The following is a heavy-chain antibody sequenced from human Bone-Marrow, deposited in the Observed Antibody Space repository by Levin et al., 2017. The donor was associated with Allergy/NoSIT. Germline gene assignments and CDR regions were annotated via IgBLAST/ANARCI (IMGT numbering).Heavy chain of an antibody. CDR2: ISGSGGST. J-gene: IGHJ6*01. CDR1: GFTFSSYT. CDR3: ARNNYYYALDV. V-gene: IGHV3-23*01. Sequence: AGGSLRLSCAASGFTFSSYTMSWVRQAPGKGLEWVSGISGSGGSTYYADSVKGRFTISRDKSKTTMYLQMNSLRAEETAIYYCARNNYYYALDVWGQGTTVTVSS.